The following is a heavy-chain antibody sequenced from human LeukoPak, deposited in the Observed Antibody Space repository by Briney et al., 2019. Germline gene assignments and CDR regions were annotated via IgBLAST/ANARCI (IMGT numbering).Heavy chain of an antibody. CDR1: GYTFTSYD. V-gene: IGHV1-8*01. CDR2: MNPNSGNT. D-gene: IGHD5-12*01. Sequence: WASVKVSCKASGYTFTSYDINWVRQATGQGLEGMGWMNPNSGNTGYAQKFQGRVTMTRNTSISTAYMELSSLRSEDTAVYYCASWAGSLLRLRLNYGMDVWGQGTTVTVSS. CDR3: ASWAGSLLRLRLNYGMDV. J-gene: IGHJ6*02.